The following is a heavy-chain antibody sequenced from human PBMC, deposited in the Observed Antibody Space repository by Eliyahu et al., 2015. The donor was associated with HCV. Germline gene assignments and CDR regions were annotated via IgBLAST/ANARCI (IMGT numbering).Heavy chain of an antibody. J-gene: IGHJ6*02. D-gene: IGHD3-16*01. CDR1: GGSFSGYX. V-gene: IGHV4-34*01. CDR3: ARCPRGIYAGDPGIHYYYGMDV. Sequence: QVQLQQWGAGLLKPSETLSLTCAVYGGSFSGYXWSWTRQPPGKGLEWIGEINHSGSTNYNPSLKSRVTISVDTSKNQFSLKLSSVTAADTAVYYCARCPRGIYAGDPGIHYYYGMDVWGQGTTVTVSS. CDR2: INHSGST.